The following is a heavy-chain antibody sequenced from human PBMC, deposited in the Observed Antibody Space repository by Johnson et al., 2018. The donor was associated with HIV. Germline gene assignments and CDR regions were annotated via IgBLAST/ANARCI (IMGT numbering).Heavy chain of an antibody. CDR1: GFTFSSYW. V-gene: IGHV3-33*06. D-gene: IGHD3-3*01. CDR3: AKGLAAFFAFDI. CDR2: IWYDGSNK. J-gene: IGHJ3*02. Sequence: VQLVESGGGLAQPGGSLRLSCAASGFTFSSYWMAWVRQAPGKGLEWVAVIWYDGSNKYYADSVKGRFTISRDNSKNTLYLQMNSLRSEDTAVYYCAKGLAAFFAFDIWGQGTMVTVSS.